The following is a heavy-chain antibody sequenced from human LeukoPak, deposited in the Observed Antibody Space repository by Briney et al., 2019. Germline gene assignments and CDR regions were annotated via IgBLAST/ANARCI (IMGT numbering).Heavy chain of an antibody. CDR2: ISSNGGST. Sequence: GGSLRLSCAASGFTFSSYAMHWVRQAPGKGLEYVSAISSNGGSTYYANSVKGRFTISRDNSKNTLYLQMGSLRAEDMAVYYCARALGGFDYWGQGTLVTVSS. CDR1: GFTFSSYA. J-gene: IGHJ4*02. D-gene: IGHD3-10*01. V-gene: IGHV3-64*01. CDR3: ARALGGFDY.